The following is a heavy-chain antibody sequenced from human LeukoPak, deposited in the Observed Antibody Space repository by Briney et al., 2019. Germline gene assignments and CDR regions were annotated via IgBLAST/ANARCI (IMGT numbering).Heavy chain of an antibody. V-gene: IGHV3-48*04. CDR1: GFTFSSYS. J-gene: IGHJ6*02. D-gene: IGHD6-19*01. Sequence: GGSLRLSCTASGFTFSSYSMNWVRQAPGKGLEWVSYISSSSSTIYYADSVKGRFTISRDNAKNSLYLQMNSLRAEDTAVYYCARGMAVAGTGYYYYYGMDVWGQGTTVTVSS. CDR2: ISSSSSTI. CDR3: ARGMAVAGTGYYYYYGMDV.